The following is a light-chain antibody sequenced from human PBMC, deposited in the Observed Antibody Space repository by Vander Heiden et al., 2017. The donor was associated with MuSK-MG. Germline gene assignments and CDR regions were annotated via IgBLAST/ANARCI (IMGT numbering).Light chain of an antibody. CDR2: DAS. V-gene: IGKV1-33*01. CDR1: QDISNY. CDR3: QQYDNLPLT. Sequence: EIQMTQSPSSLSASVGDKITVTCQASQDISNYLNWYQQKPGKAPTLLIYDASTLKTGVPSRFSGSGSGTHFTLTISTLQPEDIATYICQQYDNLPLTFGHGTKVDIK. J-gene: IGKJ3*01.